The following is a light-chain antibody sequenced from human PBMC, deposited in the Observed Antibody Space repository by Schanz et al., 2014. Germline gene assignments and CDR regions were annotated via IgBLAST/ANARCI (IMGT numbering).Light chain of an antibody. CDR1: QSVSSY. CDR2: NAS. Sequence: EIVLTQSPGTLSLSPGERATLSCRASQSVSSYLAWYQQKPGQAPRLLIYNASKRATGIPDRFSGSGSGTDFSLTISRLEPEDFAVYCCQQFGASPFTFGAGAKVEIK. CDR3: QQFGASPFT. V-gene: IGKV3-20*01. J-gene: IGKJ4*01.